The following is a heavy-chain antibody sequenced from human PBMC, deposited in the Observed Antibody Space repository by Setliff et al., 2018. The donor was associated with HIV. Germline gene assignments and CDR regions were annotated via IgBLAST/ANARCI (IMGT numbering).Heavy chain of an antibody. CDR3: TRGPGVTTVTNPLTAEYFQH. CDR1: GGTFNTYT. J-gene: IGHJ1*01. CDR2: ITPLFGTS. Sequence: SVKVSCKASGGTFNTYTINWVRQAPGHGLEWMGGITPLFGTSNYAQKFQGRVTITVDASTSIVDMEISSLRSEDTAVYYCTRGPGVTTVTNPLTAEYFQHWGQGTPVTVSS. V-gene: IGHV1-69*13. D-gene: IGHD4-17*01.